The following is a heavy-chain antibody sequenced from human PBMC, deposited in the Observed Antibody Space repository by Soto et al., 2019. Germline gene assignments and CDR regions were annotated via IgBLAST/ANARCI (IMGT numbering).Heavy chain of an antibody. J-gene: IGHJ1*01. CDR1: GFTFSSYA. V-gene: IGHV3-23*01. CDR3: AKAGEGYCSGGSCYSGYFQH. Sequence: EVQLLESGGGLVQPGGSLRLSCAASGFTFSSYAMSWVRQAPGKGLEWVSAISGSGGSTYYADSVKGRFTISRDNSKNTLYLQMNSLRAEDTAVYYCAKAGEGYCSGGSCYSGYFQHWGQGTLVTVSS. CDR2: ISGSGGST. D-gene: IGHD2-15*01.